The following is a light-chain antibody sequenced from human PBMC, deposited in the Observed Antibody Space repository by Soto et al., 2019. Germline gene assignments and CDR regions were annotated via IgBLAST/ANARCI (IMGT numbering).Light chain of an antibody. CDR1: TGAVTSGHY. CDR3: LLFYGVGLV. CDR2: STN. J-gene: IGLJ2*01. V-gene: IGLV7-43*01. Sequence: HTVVTQEPSLTVSPGGTVTLTCASSTGAVTSGHYPNWFQQKPGQTPRALIYSTNNKHSWTPARFSGSLLGGKAALTLSGAQPEDEAEYYCLLFYGVGLVFGGGTKLTVL.